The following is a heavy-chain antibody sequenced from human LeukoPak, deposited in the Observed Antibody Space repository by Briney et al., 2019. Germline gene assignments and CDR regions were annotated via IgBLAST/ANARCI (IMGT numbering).Heavy chain of an antibody. Sequence: SETLSLTCAVSGVSFNDYYWSWIRQSAGTGLEWIGRIYGSGITDYNPSLKSRVTMSLDTSRKQFSLRLTSVTAADTAVYYCARLKFYDSTGYSPGYYMDVWGKGTTVSVFS. CDR1: GVSFNDYY. CDR2: IYGSGIT. V-gene: IGHV4-4*07. CDR3: ARLKFYDSTGYSPGYYMDV. D-gene: IGHD3-22*01. J-gene: IGHJ6*03.